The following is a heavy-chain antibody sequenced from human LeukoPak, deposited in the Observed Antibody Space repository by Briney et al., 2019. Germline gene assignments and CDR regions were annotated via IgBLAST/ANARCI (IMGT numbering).Heavy chain of an antibody. CDR1: GFTFSSYAM. Sequence: GSLRLSCAASGFTFSSYAMSWVRQAPGKGLEWIGEIYHSGSTNCNPSLKSRVSISVDKSNNLFSLKLNSVTAADTVVYYCARVDSTSGANFDYWGQGTLVTVSS. J-gene: IGHJ4*02. CDR2: IYHSGST. V-gene: IGHV4-4*02. CDR3: ARVDSTSGANFDY. D-gene: IGHD6-13*01.